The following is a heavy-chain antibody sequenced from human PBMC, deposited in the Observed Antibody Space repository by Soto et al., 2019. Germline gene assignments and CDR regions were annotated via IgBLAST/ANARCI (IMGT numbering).Heavy chain of an antibody. V-gene: IGHV1-69*01. CDR2: IIPISGTA. CDR1: GGTFSSYA. J-gene: IGHJ6*02. D-gene: IGHD2-2*01. CDR3: ARTQGSSTSLEIYYYYYYGMDV. Sequence: QVQLVQSGAEVQKPGSSVKVSCKASGGTFSSYAISWVRQAPGQGLEWMGGIIPISGTANYAQKFQGRVTITADASTSTAYMELSSLRSEDTAVYYCARTQGSSTSLEIYYYYYYGMDVWGQGTTVTVSS.